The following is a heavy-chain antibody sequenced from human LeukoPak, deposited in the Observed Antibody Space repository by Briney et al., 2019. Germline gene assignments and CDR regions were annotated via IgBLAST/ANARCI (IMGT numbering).Heavy chain of an antibody. CDR3: AKDLTTVTTNQFDY. V-gene: IGHV3-9*01. D-gene: IGHD4-17*01. CDR2: ISWNSGSI. CDR1: GFTFDDYA. J-gene: IGHJ4*02. Sequence: GGSLRLSCAASGFTFDDYAMHWVRQAPGKGLEWDSGISWNSGSIGYADSVKGRFTISRDNAKNSLYLQMNSLRAEDTALYYCAKDLTTVTTNQFDYWGQGTLVTVSS.